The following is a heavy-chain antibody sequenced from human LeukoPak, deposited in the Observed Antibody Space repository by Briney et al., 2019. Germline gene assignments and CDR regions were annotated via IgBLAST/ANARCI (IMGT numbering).Heavy chain of an antibody. CDR3: ARYSYGGDLDY. CDR1: GGSFSGYY. J-gene: IGHJ4*02. D-gene: IGHD5-18*01. CDR2: INHSGST. V-gene: IGHV4-34*01. Sequence: PSETLSLTCAVYGGSFSGYYWSWIRQPPGKGLEWIGEINHSGSTNYNPSLKSRVTISVDTSKNQFSLKLSSVTAADTAVYYCARYSYGGDLDYWGQGTLVSVSS.